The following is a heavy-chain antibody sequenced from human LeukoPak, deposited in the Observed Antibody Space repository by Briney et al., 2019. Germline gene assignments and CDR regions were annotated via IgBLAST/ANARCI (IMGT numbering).Heavy chain of an antibody. V-gene: IGHV1-8*01. D-gene: IGHD1-26*01. J-gene: IGHJ4*02. CDR1: GYTFTSYD. CDR2: MNPNSGNT. CDR3: AKDRGSQRFFDY. Sequence: GASVKVSCKASGYTFTSYDINWVRQATGQGLEWMGWMNPNSGNTGYAQKFQGRVTMTRNTSISTAYMELSSLRSEDTAVYYCAKDRGSQRFFDYWGQGTLVTVSS.